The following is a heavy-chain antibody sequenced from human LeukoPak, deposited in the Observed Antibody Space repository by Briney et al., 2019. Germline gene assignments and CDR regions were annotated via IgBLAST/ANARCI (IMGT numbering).Heavy chain of an antibody. Sequence: KTSETLSLTCTVSGGSISSSSYYWGWIRQPPGKGLEWIGSIYYSGSTYYNPSLKSRVTISVDTSKNQFSLKLSSVTAADTAVYYCARGDYYDSTGVLYYFDYWGQGTLVTVSS. J-gene: IGHJ4*02. CDR3: ARGDYYDSTGVLYYFDY. V-gene: IGHV4-39*07. CDR1: GGSISSSSYY. CDR2: IYYSGST. D-gene: IGHD3-22*01.